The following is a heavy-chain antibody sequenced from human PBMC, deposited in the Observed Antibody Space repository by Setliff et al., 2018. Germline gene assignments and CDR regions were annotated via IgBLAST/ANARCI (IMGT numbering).Heavy chain of an antibody. CDR2: IYPSGNI. J-gene: IGHJ4*02. CDR1: GGSISSGHYY. Sequence: NPSETLSLTCTVSGGSISSGHYYWNWIRQPAGKGLEWIGRIYPSGNINYNPSLVSRVTISIDTSKSQFSLRLSSVTAADTAVYYCARQRRIWNDLDYFDYWGQGTLVTVSS. D-gene: IGHD1-1*01. V-gene: IGHV4-61*02. CDR3: ARQRRIWNDLDYFDY.